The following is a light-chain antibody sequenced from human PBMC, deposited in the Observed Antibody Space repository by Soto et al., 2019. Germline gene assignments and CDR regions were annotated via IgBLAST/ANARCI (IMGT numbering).Light chain of an antibody. J-gene: IGKJ3*01. V-gene: IGKV3-15*01. CDR1: QSVSSN. Sequence: EIVMPQSPATLFVFPGERATLSCRASQSVSSNLAWYQQKPGQAPRLLIYDASTRATGIPARFSGSGSGKEFTLTISSLQSEDFGVYYCQQYNSFRPNTFGPGTKVDIK. CDR3: QQYNSFRPNT. CDR2: DAS.